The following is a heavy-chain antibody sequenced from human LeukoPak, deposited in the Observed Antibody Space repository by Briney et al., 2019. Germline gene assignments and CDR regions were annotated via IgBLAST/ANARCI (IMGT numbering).Heavy chain of an antibody. V-gene: IGHV4-59*01. J-gene: IGHJ4*02. Sequence: PSETLSLTCTVSGGSISNYYWSWIRQPPGKGLEWIGFIYYSGSTNYNPSLKSRVTISVDTSKNQFSLKVRSVTPADTAVYYCARDPRDYGDSRGGSFDYWGQGTLVTVSS. CDR3: ARDPRDYGDSRGGSFDY. D-gene: IGHD4-17*01. CDR1: GGSISNYY. CDR2: IYYSGST.